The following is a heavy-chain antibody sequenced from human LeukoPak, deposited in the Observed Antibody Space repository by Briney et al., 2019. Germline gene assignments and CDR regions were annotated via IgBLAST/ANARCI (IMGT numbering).Heavy chain of an antibody. CDR1: GGSFSGYY. CDR2: INHSGST. Sequence: SETLSLSCAVYGGSFSGYYWSWIRQPPGKGLEWIGEINHSGSTNYNPSLKSRVTISVDTSKNQFSLKLSSVTAADTAVYYCAQTKTSYYGSGRQVYGMDVWGQGTTVTVSS. D-gene: IGHD3-10*01. CDR3: AQTKTSYYGSGRQVYGMDV. V-gene: IGHV4-34*01. J-gene: IGHJ6*02.